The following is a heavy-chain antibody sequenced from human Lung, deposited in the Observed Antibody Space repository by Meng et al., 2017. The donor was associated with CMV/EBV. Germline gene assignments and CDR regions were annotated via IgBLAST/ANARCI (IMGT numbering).Heavy chain of an antibody. V-gene: IGHV3-43*01. CDR1: GFTFAHYS. J-gene: IGHJ4*02. D-gene: IGHD6-13*01. Sequence: GGSLRLXCAASGFTFAHYSMHWVRQRPGKGLEWVSLISWNGQNIYYADSVKGRFTISRDNSRNSLYVQMNSLRIDDTALYYCAKDDGNWYLPDWGQGTLVTVSS. CDR3: AKDDGNWYLPD. CDR2: ISWNGQNI.